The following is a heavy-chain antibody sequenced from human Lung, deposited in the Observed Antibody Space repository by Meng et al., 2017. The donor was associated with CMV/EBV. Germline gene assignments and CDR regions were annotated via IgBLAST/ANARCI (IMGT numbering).Heavy chain of an antibody. CDR3: ARGSRPYYYGSGSPLDP. V-gene: IGHV3-11*01. CDR2: ISSSGRTI. J-gene: IGHJ5*02. Sequence: GGSLRLSXAASGFTFSDYYMTWIRQAPGKGLEWVSYISSSGRTIYYADSVKGRFTISRDDAKNSLFLQMNSLRADDTAVYSCARGSRPYYYGSGSPLDPWGQGTLVTVSS. D-gene: IGHD3-10*01. CDR1: GFTFSDYY.